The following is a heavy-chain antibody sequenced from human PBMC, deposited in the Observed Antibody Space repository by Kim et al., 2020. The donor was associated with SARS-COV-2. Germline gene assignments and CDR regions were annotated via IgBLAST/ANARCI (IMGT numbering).Heavy chain of an antibody. J-gene: IGHJ4*02. D-gene: IGHD2-8*01. Sequence: FGTANYAQKFQGRVTITADESTSTAYMELSSLRSEDTAVYYCASDSPLNYWGQGTLVTVSS. CDR3: ASDSPLNY. CDR2: FGTA. V-gene: IGHV1-69*01.